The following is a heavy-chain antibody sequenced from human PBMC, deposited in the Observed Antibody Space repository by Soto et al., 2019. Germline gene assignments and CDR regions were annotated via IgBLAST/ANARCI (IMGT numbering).Heavy chain of an antibody. Sequence: VGSLRLSCPASGFTFSSYGMHWVRKPPGSRLDVFAVIPYDGSNKYNPDSVKCRFTSSRENSKKMLYLQMNSLRAKDTAVYYCSKAAAAGTNYWGQGT. CDR3: SKAAAAGTNY. D-gene: IGHD6-13*01. CDR2: IPYDGSNK. J-gene: IGHJ4*02. V-gene: IGHV3-30*18. CDR1: GFTFSSYG.